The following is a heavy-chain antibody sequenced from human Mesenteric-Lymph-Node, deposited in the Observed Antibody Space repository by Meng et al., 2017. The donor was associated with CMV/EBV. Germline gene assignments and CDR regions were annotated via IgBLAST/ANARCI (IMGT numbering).Heavy chain of an antibody. CDR1: GFTFDDYA. CDR2: ISWNSGSI. J-gene: IGHJ6*02. Sequence: SLKISCAASGFTFDDYAMHWVRQAPGKGLEWVSGISWNSGSIGYADPVKGRFTISRDNAKNSLYLQMNSLRAEDTALYYCAKAYNPANSYDFWSGYPSRDYYYGMDVWGQGTTVTVSS. V-gene: IGHV3-9*01. D-gene: IGHD3-3*01. CDR3: AKAYNPANSYDFWSGYPSRDYYYGMDV.